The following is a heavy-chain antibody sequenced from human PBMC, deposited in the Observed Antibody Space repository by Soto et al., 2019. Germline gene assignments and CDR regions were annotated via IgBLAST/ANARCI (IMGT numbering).Heavy chain of an antibody. CDR2: IPGSADST. J-gene: IGHJ3*01. Sequence: PGGSLRLSCAASGFTFSSYWMHWVRQAPGKGLEWVSAIPGSADSTYYADSVKGRFTISRDNSKNTLYLQMNSLRAEDTAVYYFAKKLPEAVSFFALDFWGHGTSDPVSS. V-gene: IGHV3-23*01. CDR3: AKKLPEAVSFFALDF. CDR1: GFTFSSYW. D-gene: IGHD2-2*01.